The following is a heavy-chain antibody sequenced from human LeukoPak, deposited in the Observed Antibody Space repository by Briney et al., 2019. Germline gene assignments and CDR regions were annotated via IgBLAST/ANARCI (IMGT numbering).Heavy chain of an antibody. J-gene: IGHJ4*02. V-gene: IGHV3-43*02. CDR2: ISGDGGST. D-gene: IGHD3-9*01. Sequence: GGSLRLSCAASGFTFDDYAMGWVRQAAGKGLEWVSLISGDGGSTYYADYVKGRLSISRDNSKNSLYLQMNSLRTEDTAVYYCAKGQYYDILTGYFDYWGQGTLVTVSS. CDR1: GFTFDDYA. CDR3: AKGQYYDILTGYFDY.